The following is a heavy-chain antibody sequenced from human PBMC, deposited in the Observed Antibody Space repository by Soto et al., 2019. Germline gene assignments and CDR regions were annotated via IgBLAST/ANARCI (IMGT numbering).Heavy chain of an antibody. CDR2: ISYDGSNK. D-gene: IGHD1-26*01. V-gene: IGHV3-30*18. J-gene: IGHJ4*02. Sequence: GGSLRLSCAASGFTFSSYGMHWVRQAPGKGLEWVAVISYDGSNKYYADSVKGRFTISRDSSKNTVYLQMNSLRADDTAVYYCAKDRGSGSYYGGDYWGQGILVTLSS. CDR3: AKDRGSGSYYGGDY. CDR1: GFTFSSYG.